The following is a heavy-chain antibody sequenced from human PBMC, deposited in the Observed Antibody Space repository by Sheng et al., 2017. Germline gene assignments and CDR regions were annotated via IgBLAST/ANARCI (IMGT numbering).Heavy chain of an antibody. CDR3: ARVGYCSSTSCPADLNWYFDL. V-gene: IGHV1-69*04. D-gene: IGHD2-2*01. J-gene: IGHJ2*01. CDR2: IIPILGIA. CDR1: GGTFSSYA. Sequence: QVQLVQSGAEVKKPGSSVKVSCKASGGTFSSYAISWVRQAPGQGLEWMGGIIPILGIANYAQKFQGRVTITADKSTSTAYMELSSLRSEDTAVYYCARVGYCSSTSCPADLNWYFDLWGRGTLVTVSS.